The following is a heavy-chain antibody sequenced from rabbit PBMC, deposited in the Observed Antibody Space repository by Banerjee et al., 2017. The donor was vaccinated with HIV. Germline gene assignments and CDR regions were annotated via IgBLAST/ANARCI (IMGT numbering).Heavy chain of an antibody. CDR3: AASSGNYYHYNL. Sequence: QSLEESGGDLVKPEGSLTLTCTASGFSFSNNYVMCWVRQAPGKGLEWIGCIVADSSGSTYYASWAKGRFTISKTSSTTVTLQMTSLTAADTATYFCAASSGNYYHYNLWGPGTLVT. CDR1: GFSFSNNYV. CDR2: IVADSSGST. V-gene: IGHV1S40*01. D-gene: IGHD1-1*01. J-gene: IGHJ4*01.